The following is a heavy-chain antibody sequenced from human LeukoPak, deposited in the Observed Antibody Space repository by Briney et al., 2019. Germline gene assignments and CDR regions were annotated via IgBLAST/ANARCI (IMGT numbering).Heavy chain of an antibody. Sequence: GGSLRLSCAASGFTFSSYGMHWVRQAPGKGLEWVSAISGSGGSTYYADSVKGRFTISRDNSKNTLYLQMNSLRAEDTAVYYCAKDITRCSSTSCYTGDFDYWGQGTLVTVSS. CDR3: AKDITRCSSTSCYTGDFDY. CDR1: GFTFSSYG. V-gene: IGHV3-23*01. CDR2: ISGSGGST. D-gene: IGHD2-2*02. J-gene: IGHJ4*02.